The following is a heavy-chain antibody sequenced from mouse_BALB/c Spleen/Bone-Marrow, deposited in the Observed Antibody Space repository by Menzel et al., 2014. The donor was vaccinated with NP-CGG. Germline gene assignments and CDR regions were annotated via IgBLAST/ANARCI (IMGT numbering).Heavy chain of an antibody. J-gene: IGHJ4*01. CDR2: IYPGDGST. CDR1: GYTFTSYY. CDR3: ARGGGMDY. V-gene: IGHV1S56*01. Sequence: VQLQQSGPELVKPGASVKMSCKASGYTFTSYYIHWVRQRPGQGPEWIGWIYPGDGSTKYNEKFKGKTTLTADKSSSTAYMLLSSLTSEDSAIYFCARGGGMDYWGQGTSVTVSS.